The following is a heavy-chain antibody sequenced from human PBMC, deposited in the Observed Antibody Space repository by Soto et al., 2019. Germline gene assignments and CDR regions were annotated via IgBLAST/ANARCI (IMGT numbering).Heavy chain of an antibody. Sequence: SETLSLTXAVYGGSFSGYYWSWIRQPPGKGLEWIGEINHSGSTNYNPSLKSRVTISVDTSKNQFSLKLSSVTAADTAVYYCARGRRYDFWSGYNGSRLNWFDPWGQGTLVTVSS. CDR2: INHSGST. V-gene: IGHV4-34*01. CDR3: ARGRRYDFWSGYNGSRLNWFDP. D-gene: IGHD3-3*01. J-gene: IGHJ5*02. CDR1: GGSFSGYY.